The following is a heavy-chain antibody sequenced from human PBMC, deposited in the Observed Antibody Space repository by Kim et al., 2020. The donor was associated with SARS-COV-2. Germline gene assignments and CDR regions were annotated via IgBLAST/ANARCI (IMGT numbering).Heavy chain of an antibody. Sequence: SVKVSCKASGGTFSSYAISWVRQAPGQGLEWMGGIIPIFGTANYAQKFQGRVTITADESTSTAYMELSSLRSEDTAVYYCARSGYNPPYYYGMDVWGQGTTVTVSS. CDR1: GGTFSSYA. CDR2: IIPIFGTA. CDR3: ARSGYNPPYYYGMDV. V-gene: IGHV1-69*13. D-gene: IGHD5-12*01. J-gene: IGHJ6*02.